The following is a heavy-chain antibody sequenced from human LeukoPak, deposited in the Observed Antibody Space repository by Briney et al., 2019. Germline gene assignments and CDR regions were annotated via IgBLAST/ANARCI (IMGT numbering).Heavy chain of an antibody. CDR1: GGSISSYY. Sequence: SETLSLTCTVSGGSISSYYWSWIRQPPGKGLEWIGYIYYSGSTNYNPSLKSRVTISVDTSKNQFSLKLSSVTAADTAVYYCARRVYDSSGYYSTGLDPWGQGTLVTVSS. D-gene: IGHD3-22*01. V-gene: IGHV4-59*08. J-gene: IGHJ5*02. CDR3: ARRVYDSSGYYSTGLDP. CDR2: IYYSGST.